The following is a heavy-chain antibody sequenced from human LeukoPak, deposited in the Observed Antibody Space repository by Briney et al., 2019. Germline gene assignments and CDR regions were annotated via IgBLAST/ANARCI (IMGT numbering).Heavy chain of an antibody. CDR3: ARDKNLVVAGDNWFDP. Sequence: SQTLSLTCTVSGGSISSGSYYWSWIRQPAGKGLEWIGRIYTSGSTNYNPSLKSRVTISVDTSKNQFSLKLSSVTAADTAVYYCARDKNLVVAGDNWFDPWGQGTLVTVSS. D-gene: IGHD6-19*01. CDR2: IYTSGST. CDR1: GGSISSGSYY. J-gene: IGHJ5*02. V-gene: IGHV4-61*02.